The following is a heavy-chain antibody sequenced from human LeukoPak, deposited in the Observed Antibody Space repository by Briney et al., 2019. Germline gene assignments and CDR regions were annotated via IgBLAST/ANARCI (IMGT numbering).Heavy chain of an antibody. J-gene: IGHJ4*02. D-gene: IGHD5-24*01. CDR1: GYTFTSYA. CDR3: AGVRDGYNAYYFDY. CDR2: IIPIFGTA. Sequence: GASVKVSCKASGYTFTSYAMHWVRQAPGQGLEWMGGIIPIFGTANYAQKFQGRVTITADESTSTAYMELSSLRSEDTAVYYCAGVRDGYNAYYFDYWGQGTLVTVSS. V-gene: IGHV1-69*13.